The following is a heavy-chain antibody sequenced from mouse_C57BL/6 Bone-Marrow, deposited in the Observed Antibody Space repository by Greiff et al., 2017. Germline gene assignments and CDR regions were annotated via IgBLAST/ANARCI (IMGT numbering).Heavy chain of an antibody. V-gene: IGHV1-15*01. D-gene: IGHD1-1*01. CDR3: TSSIYSGSSRDY. Sequence: VQLQQSGAELVRPGASVTLSCKASGYTFTDYEMHWVKQTPVHGLEWIGAIDPETGGTDYNQKFKGKAILTADKSSSTAYLELRSLTSEDSAVDYCTSSIYSGSSRDYWGQGTTLTVAS. J-gene: IGHJ2*01. CDR1: GYTFTDYE. CDR2: IDPETGGT.